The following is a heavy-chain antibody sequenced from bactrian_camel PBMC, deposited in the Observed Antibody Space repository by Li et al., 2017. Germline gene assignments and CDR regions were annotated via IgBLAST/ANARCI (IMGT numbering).Heavy chain of an antibody. Sequence: HVQLVESGGDLVQPGGSLRLSCAAPGFDFNMEAMSWVRQAPGKEREGVAAVSRDGVTTYADSVKGRFTISRDKAKNTLSLQMSSLKTEDTAVYYCVTHLWFGFNYWGRGTQVTVS. V-gene: IGHV3S53*01. D-gene: IGHD5*01. CDR2: VSRDGVT. CDR3: VTHLWFGFNY. J-gene: IGHJ4*01. CDR1: GFDFNMEA.